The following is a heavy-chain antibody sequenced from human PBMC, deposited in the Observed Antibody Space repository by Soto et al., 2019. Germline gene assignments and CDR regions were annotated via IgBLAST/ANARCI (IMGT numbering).Heavy chain of an antibody. CDR1: GFTFSSYW. CDR2: IKQDGSEK. Sequence: EVQLVESGGGLVQPGGSLRLSCAASGFTFSSYWMSWVRQAPGKGLEWVANIKQDGSEKYYVDSVKGRFTISRDNAKNSLYLQMNSLRAEDTAVYYCARDQVPYDYVWGSLDAFDIWGQGTMVTVSS. V-gene: IGHV3-7*01. CDR3: ARDQVPYDYVWGSLDAFDI. J-gene: IGHJ3*02. D-gene: IGHD3-16*01.